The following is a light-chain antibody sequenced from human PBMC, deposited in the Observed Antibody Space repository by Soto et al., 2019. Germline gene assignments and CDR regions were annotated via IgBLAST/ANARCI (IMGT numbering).Light chain of an antibody. CDR1: SSDVGGYNY. J-gene: IGLJ3*02. Sequence: QSALTQPPSASGSPGQSVTISCTGTSSDVGGYNYVSWYQQHPGKAPKLMLYEVSKRPSGVPDRFSGSKSGNTASLTVSGLLAEDEADYYCSSYAGSNNLVFGGGTKVTVL. CDR3: SSYAGSNNLV. CDR2: EVS. V-gene: IGLV2-8*01.